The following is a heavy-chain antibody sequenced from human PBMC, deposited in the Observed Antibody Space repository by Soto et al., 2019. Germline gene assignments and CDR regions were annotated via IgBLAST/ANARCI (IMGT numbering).Heavy chain of an antibody. Sequence: ASVKVSCKASGYTFTGYYMHWVRQAPGQRLEWMGWINAGNGNTKYSQKFQGRVAITRDTSASTAYMELSSLRSEDTAVYYCARITTVTTFDPWGQGTLVTVSS. V-gene: IGHV1-3*01. J-gene: IGHJ5*02. CDR1: GYTFTGYY. CDR2: INAGNGNT. CDR3: ARITTVTTFDP. D-gene: IGHD4-4*01.